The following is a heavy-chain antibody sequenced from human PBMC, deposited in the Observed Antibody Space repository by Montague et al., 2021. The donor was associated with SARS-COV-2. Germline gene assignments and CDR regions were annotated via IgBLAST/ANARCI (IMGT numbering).Heavy chain of an antibody. J-gene: IGHJ4*02. D-gene: IGHD1-14*01. CDR1: GFIFSEYH. CDR2: ISRDSAEV. V-gene: IGHV3-48*02. Sequence: SRRLSCAASGFIFSEYHMTWVRQAPGKGLQWVSYISRDSAEVYYAESVKARFSISRDNDRSALYLQLNNLRNEDTATYYCARDSGITGADDYWGQGTLVVVSS. CDR3: ARDSGITGADDY.